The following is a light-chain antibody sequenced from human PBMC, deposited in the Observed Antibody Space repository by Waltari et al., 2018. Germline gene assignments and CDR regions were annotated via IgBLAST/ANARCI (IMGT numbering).Light chain of an antibody. Sequence: SCRARQSVGSSSLSWYQPQPGQAPRLATYPASRRATGIPDRFSGSASGTDFSRTSRRLEPEASTAYHCQQHRTFPATVGQGTKAEIK. CDR2: PAS. CDR3: QQHRTFPAT. CDR1: QSVGSSS. V-gene: IGKV3-20*01. J-gene: IGKJ1*01.